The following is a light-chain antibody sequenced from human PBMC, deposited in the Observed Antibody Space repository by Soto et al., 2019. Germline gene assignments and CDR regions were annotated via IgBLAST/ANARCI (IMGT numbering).Light chain of an antibody. J-gene: IGLJ2*01. V-gene: IGLV1-40*01. CDR1: SSNIGAGYD. CDR2: GNS. Sequence: QSVLTQPPSVSGAPGQRVTISCTGSSSNIGAGYDVHWYQQLPGTAPKLLIYGNSNRPSGVPDRFSGSKSGTSASLAITGLQAEDVADYYCQSYDSSLSGLEVVFGGGTKVTV. CDR3: QSYDSSLSGLEVV.